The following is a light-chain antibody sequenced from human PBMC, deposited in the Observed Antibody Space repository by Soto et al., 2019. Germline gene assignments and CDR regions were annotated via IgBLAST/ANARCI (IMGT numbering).Light chain of an antibody. V-gene: IGKV1-12*01. Sequence: DLQMTQSPSSVSASVGDRVSITCRASQGISNWLAWYQQKPGRAPKLLIYTGSSLQSGVPSRFSGTGSGTDLPLTISSLQPEDVATYYCQQANSFPLTVGGGTKVEIK. CDR3: QQANSFPLT. CDR2: TGS. J-gene: IGKJ4*01. CDR1: QGISNW.